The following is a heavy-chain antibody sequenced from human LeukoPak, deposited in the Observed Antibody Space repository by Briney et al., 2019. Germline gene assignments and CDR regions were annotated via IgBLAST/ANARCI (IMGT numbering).Heavy chain of an antibody. CDR2: ISYDGSNK. D-gene: IGHD3-10*01. CDR1: GFTFSSYA. V-gene: IGHV3-30*04. CDR3: ARDGNDGFFDY. Sequence: PGGSLRPSCAASGFTFSSYAMHWVRQAPGKGLEWVAVISYDGSNKYYADSVKGRFTISRDNSKNTLYLQMNSLRAEDTAVYYCARDGNDGFFDYWGQGTLVTVSS. J-gene: IGHJ4*02.